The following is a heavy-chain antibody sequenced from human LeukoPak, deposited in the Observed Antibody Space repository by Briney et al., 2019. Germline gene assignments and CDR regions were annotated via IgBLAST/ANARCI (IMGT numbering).Heavy chain of an antibody. CDR2: IYSGGST. J-gene: IGHJ6*03. CDR1: GFTVSSNY. CDR3: ARDLVDSKYYYYYMDV. Sequence: GGSLILSCAASGFTVSSNYMSWVRQAPGKGLEWVSVIYSGGSTYYADSVKGRFTISRDNSKNTLYLQMNSLRDEDTAVYYCARDLVDSKYYYYYMDVWGKGTTVTISS. D-gene: IGHD6-13*01. V-gene: IGHV3-66*01.